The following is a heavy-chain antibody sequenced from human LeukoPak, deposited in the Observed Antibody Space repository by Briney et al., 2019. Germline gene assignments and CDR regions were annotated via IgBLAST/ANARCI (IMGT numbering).Heavy chain of an antibody. CDR2: LNSDGSST. V-gene: IGHV3-74*01. J-gene: IGHJ4*02. D-gene: IGHD3-10*01. CDR3: ATWVFLGESGYYDY. Sequence: GGSLRLSCAASGFTFSSYWMHWVRQAPGKGLVWVSRLNSDGSSTNYADSVKGRFTISRDNSKNTLYLQMNSLRAEDTAVYYCATWVFLGESGYYDYWGQGTLVTVSS. CDR1: GFTFSSYW.